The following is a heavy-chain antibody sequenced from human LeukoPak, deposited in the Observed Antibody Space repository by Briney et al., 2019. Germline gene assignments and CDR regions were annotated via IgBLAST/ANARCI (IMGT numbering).Heavy chain of an antibody. CDR1: GFTFDSYA. J-gene: IGHJ4*02. CDR3: AKRIAVAGTILNS. CDR2: ISSSGDHT. D-gene: IGHD6-19*01. V-gene: IGHV3-23*01. Sequence: GGSLRLSCAGSGFTFDSYAMSWDRQAPGQGLKWVSSISSSGDHTYYADSVKGRFTISRDNSKNTLYLQMNSLRAEDTAVYYCAKRIAVAGTILNSWGQGTLVTVSS.